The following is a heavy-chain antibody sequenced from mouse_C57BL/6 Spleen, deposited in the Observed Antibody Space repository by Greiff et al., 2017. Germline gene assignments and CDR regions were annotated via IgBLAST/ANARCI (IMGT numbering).Heavy chain of an antibody. V-gene: IGHV6-3*01. D-gene: IGHD1-1*01. CDR1: GFTFSNYW. CDR3: TDVSSYVPFDY. J-gene: IGHJ2*01. Sequence: EVKLLESGGGLVQPGGSMKLSCVASGFTFSNYWMNWVRQSPEKGLEWVAQIRLKSDNYATHYAESVKGRFTISRDDSKSSVYLQMNNLRAEDTGIYYCTDVSSYVPFDYWGQGTTLTVSS. CDR2: IRLKSDNYAT.